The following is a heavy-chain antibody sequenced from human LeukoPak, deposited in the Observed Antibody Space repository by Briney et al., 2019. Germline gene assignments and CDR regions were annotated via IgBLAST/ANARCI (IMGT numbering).Heavy chain of an antibody. CDR1: GCTFSSYA. CDR3: AKFVGALLGNYYLDV. CDR2: IRGGGAHT. D-gene: IGHD1-26*01. Sequence: AGPLSLSCTVSGCTFSSYAMSWVRQALGKGLEWIGTIRGGGAHTYFAHTVKGRFNLSRHNSETTLCLQMVSLRAEETAVYHCAKFVGALLGNYYLDVWGKGTTVTVSS. V-gene: IGHV3-23*01. J-gene: IGHJ6*03.